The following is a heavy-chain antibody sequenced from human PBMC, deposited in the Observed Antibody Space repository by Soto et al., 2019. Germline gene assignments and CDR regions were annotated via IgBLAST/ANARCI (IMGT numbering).Heavy chain of an antibody. D-gene: IGHD3-10*01. CDR3: ARGGPGFGELRWFDP. Sequence: SETLSLTCAVYGGSFSGYYWSWIRQPPGKGLEWIGEINHSGSTHYNPSLKSRVTMSVDTSKNQFSLKLSSVTAADTAVYYCARGGPGFGELRWFDPWGQGTLVTVSS. CDR2: INHSGST. CDR1: GGSFSGYY. V-gene: IGHV4-34*01. J-gene: IGHJ5*02.